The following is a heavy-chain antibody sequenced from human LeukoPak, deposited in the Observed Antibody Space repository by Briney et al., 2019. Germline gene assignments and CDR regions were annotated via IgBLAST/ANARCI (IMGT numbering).Heavy chain of an antibody. J-gene: IGHJ3*02. CDR3: VAVAGEIDAFDI. CDR1: GGSITSGDYY. V-gene: IGHV4-61*02. CDR2: IYTTGST. D-gene: IGHD6-19*01. Sequence: PSETLSLTCTVSGGSITSGDYYWSWIRRPAGKALEWIGRIYTTGSTNYNPSLKSRVTISVDTSKNQFSLKLSSVTAADTAVYYCVAVAGEIDAFDIWGQGTMVTVSS.